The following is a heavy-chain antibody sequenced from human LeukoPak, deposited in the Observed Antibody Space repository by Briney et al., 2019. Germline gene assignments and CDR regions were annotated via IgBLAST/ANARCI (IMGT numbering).Heavy chain of an antibody. J-gene: IGHJ3*02. CDR2: ISSSSSYI. Sequence: GGSLRLSCAASGFTFSSYSMNWVRQAPGKGLEWVSSISSSSSYIYYADSVKGRFTISRDNAKNSLYLQMNSLGAEDTAVYYCARESSPEDAFDIWGQGTMVTVSS. CDR3: ARESSPEDAFDI. V-gene: IGHV3-21*01. CDR1: GFTFSSYS.